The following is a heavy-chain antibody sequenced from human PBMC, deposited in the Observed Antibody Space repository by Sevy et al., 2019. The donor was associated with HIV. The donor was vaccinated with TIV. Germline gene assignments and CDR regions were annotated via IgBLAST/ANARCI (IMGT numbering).Heavy chain of an antibody. D-gene: IGHD3-22*01. Sequence: GGSLRLSCAASGFTFSSYAMSWVRQAPGNGLEWVSAISGSGGSTYYADSVKGRFTISRDNSKNTLYLQMNSLRAEDTAVYYCAKDLYYYDSSGYSAFDIWGQGTMVTVSS. CDR1: GFTFSSYA. CDR3: AKDLYYYDSSGYSAFDI. J-gene: IGHJ3*02. CDR2: ISGSGGST. V-gene: IGHV3-23*01.